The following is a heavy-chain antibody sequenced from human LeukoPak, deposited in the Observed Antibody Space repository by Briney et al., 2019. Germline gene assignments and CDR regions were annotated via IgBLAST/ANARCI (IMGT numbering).Heavy chain of an antibody. D-gene: IGHD3-9*01. CDR2: INHSGST. CDR1: GGSFSGYY. J-gene: IGHJ4*02. V-gene: IGHV4-34*01. Sequence: SETLSLTCAVYGGSFSGYYWSWIRQPPGKGLEWIGEINHSGSTNYNPSLKSRVTISVDTSKNQFSLKLSSVTAADTAVYYCARVGYYDISYWGQGTLVTVSS. CDR3: ARVGYYDISY.